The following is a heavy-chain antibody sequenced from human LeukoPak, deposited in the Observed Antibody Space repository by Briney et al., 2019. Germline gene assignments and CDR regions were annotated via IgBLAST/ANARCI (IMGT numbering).Heavy chain of an antibody. CDR3: ARDKAAAGFFDY. Sequence: LTGGSLRLSCAASGFTFSSYGMHWVRQAPGKGLEWVAFIRYDGSNKYYADSVKGRFTISRDNSKNTLYLQMNSLRAEDTAVYYCARDKAAAGFFDYWGQGTLVTVSS. CDR1: GFTFSSYG. CDR2: IRYDGSNK. V-gene: IGHV3-30*02. D-gene: IGHD6-13*01. J-gene: IGHJ4*02.